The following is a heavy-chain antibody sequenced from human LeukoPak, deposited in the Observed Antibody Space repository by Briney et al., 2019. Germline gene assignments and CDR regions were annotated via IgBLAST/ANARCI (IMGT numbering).Heavy chain of an antibody. Sequence: PGGSLRLSCAASGFTFSSYAMSWIRQPPGKGLEWIGEINHSGSTNYNPSLKSRVTISVDTSKNQFSLKLSSVTAADTAVYYCARGNGGDSSGYYPTIDYWGQGTLVTVSS. J-gene: IGHJ4*02. CDR1: GFTFSSYA. V-gene: IGHV4-34*01. D-gene: IGHD3-22*01. CDR2: INHSGST. CDR3: ARGNGGDSSGYYPTIDY.